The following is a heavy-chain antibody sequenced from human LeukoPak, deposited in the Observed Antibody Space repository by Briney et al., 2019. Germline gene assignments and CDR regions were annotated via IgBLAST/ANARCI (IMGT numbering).Heavy chain of an antibody. CDR2: ISGSGGST. V-gene: IGHV3-23*01. J-gene: IGHJ4*02. CDR3: AKLAAAGTRVPYDY. CDR1: GFTFSSYA. Sequence: GGSLRLSCAASGFTFSSYAMSWVRQAPGKGLEWVSAISGSGGSTYYADSVKGRCTISRYNSKNTLYLQMNSLRAEDTAVYYCAKLAAAGTRVPYDYWGQGTLVTVSS. D-gene: IGHD6-13*01.